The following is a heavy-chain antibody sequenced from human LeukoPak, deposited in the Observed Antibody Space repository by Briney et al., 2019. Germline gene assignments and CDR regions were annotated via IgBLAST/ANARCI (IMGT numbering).Heavy chain of an antibody. CDR1: GFSFSGHW. J-gene: IGHJ4*02. Sequence: PGGSLRLSCTASGFSFSGHWMHWARQLPGKGLVWVSRISPTESTTSYADSVKGRFTVSRDNAKNTLYLQVNNLRAEDTPVYYCARGPNSNWSGLDFWGQGTLLTVSS. CDR2: ISPTESTT. V-gene: IGHV3-74*01. CDR3: ARGPNSNWSGLDF. D-gene: IGHD6-6*01.